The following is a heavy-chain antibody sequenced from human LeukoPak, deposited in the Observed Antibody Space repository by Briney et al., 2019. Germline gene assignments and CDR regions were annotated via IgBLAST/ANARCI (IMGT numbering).Heavy chain of an antibody. CDR1: GFTFSDYY. Sequence: GGSLRLSCAASGFTFSDYYMSWIRQAPGKGLEWISYISSSGTTIYYADSVKGRFTISRDNAKNSLYLQMNSLRAEDTAVYYCARRWDAYNWIFDYWGQGTLVTVSS. CDR3: ARRWDAYNWIFDY. V-gene: IGHV3-11*01. D-gene: IGHD5-24*01. CDR2: ISSSGTTI. J-gene: IGHJ4*02.